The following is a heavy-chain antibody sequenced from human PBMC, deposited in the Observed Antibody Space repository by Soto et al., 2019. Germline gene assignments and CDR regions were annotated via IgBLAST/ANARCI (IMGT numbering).Heavy chain of an antibody. D-gene: IGHD6-19*01. CDR1: GGSISSSSYY. V-gene: IGHV4-39*01. Sequence: SETLSLTCTVSGGSISSSSYYWGWIRQPPGKGLEWIGSIYYSGSTYYNPSLKSRVTISVDTSKNQFSLRLSSVTAADTAVYYCARTLYSSGWEIIYYYYGMDVWGQGTTVTVSS. CDR3: ARTLYSSGWEIIYYYYGMDV. J-gene: IGHJ6*02. CDR2: IYYSGST.